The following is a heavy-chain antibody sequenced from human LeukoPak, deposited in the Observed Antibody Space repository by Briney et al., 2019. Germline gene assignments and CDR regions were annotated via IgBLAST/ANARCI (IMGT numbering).Heavy chain of an antibody. D-gene: IGHD3-10*01. CDR1: GFTFSSYA. V-gene: IGHV3-30-3*01. CDR3: ARESEGIDY. CDR2: ISYNGNNK. Sequence: GRSLRLSCSPSGFTFSSYAILWARQAPGKGLGLVAIISYNGNNKYYAESVKGRFNISRDNSKNTLYLQMNSLRPEDTAVYYCARESEGIDYWGQGTLVTVSS. J-gene: IGHJ4*02.